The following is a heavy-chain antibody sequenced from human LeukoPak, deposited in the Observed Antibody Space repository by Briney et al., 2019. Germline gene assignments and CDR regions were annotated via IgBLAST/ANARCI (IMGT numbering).Heavy chain of an antibody. CDR1: GFTFSNYA. V-gene: IGHV3-23*01. J-gene: IGHJ4*02. D-gene: IGHD6-6*01. Sequence: GGSLRLSCAASGFTFSNYAMSWVRQAPGKGLEWVSAISDDGGSTYYTDSVKGRFTISRDNSKNTLYLQMNSLKVEDTAVYFCAKRVPYSSSSVYFDYWGQGTLVTVSS. CDR3: AKRVPYSSSSVYFDY. CDR2: ISDDGGST.